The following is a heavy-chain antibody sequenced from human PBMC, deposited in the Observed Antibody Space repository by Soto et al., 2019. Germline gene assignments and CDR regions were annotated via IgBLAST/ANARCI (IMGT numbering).Heavy chain of an antibody. V-gene: IGHV3-7*01. CDR3: ARDPNGYKDC. CDR1: GFTFSRYW. D-gene: IGHD1-20*01. Sequence: PGGSLRLSCADSGFTFSRYWMSWVRQAPGKGLEWVADIKQDGSEKYYVDSVKGRFTISRDNAKNSLYLQMNSLRAEDTAVYYCARDPNGYKDCWGQGTLVTVSS. CDR2: IKQDGSEK. J-gene: IGHJ4*02.